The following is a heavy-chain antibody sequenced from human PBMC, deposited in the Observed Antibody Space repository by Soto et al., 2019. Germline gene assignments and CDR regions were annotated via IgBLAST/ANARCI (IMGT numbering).Heavy chain of an antibody. Sequence: QITLKESGPTLVKPTQTLTLTCTFSGFSLSTSGVGVGWIRQPPGKALEWLALIYWDDDKRYSPSLKSRLTTTKDTSKNQGALKMPTMNPVDTAKFSFAHGLPGPFDYGGQGPLVPFS. CDR2: IYWDDDK. CDR1: GFSLSTSGVG. D-gene: IGHD5-18*01. V-gene: IGHV2-5*02. J-gene: IGHJ4*02. CDR3: AHGLPGPFDY.